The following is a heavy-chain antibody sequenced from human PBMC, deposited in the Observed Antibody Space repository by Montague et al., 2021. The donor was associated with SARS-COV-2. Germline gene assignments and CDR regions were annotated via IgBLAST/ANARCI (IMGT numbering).Heavy chain of an antibody. CDR2: IKQDGSER. D-gene: IGHD3-3*01. CDR1: GFTFSSYW. J-gene: IGHJ5*02. CDR3: ARDRRFLEWLPTLGCFDP. V-gene: IGHV3-7*01. Sequence: SLRLSCAASGFTFSSYWMSWVRQAPGKGLEWVANIKQDGSERYYVDSVKGRFTISRDNAKNSLYLQMNSLRAGDTAVYYCARDRRFLEWLPTLGCFDPWGQGTLVTVSS.